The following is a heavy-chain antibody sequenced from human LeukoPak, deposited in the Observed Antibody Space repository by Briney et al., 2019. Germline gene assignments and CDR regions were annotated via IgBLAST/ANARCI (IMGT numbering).Heavy chain of an antibody. CDR3: ARALRTGQGDYVPVL. J-gene: IGHJ4*02. V-gene: IGHV5-51*01. CDR1: GYSFSSYW. Sequence: PGESLKISCKGSGYSFSSYWIGWVRQMPGKGLEWMTIIYPGDSETRYSPSFQGQVTISADKSIGTMYLQWNSLKASDTAMYYCARALRTGQGDYVPVLWGQGTLVIVSS. CDR2: IYPGDSET. D-gene: IGHD4-17*01.